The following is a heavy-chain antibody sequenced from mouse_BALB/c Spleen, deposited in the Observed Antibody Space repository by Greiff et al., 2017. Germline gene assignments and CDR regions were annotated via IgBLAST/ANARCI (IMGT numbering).Heavy chain of an antibody. V-gene: IGHV5-12-2*01. Sequence: EVKVVESGGGLVQPGGSLKLSCAASGFTFSSYTMSWVRQTPEKRLEWVAYISNGGGNTYYPDTVKGRFTISRDNAKNTLYLQMSSLKSEDTAMYYCARQGILRGMDYWGQGTSVTVSS. CDR2: ISNGGGNT. J-gene: IGHJ4*01. CDR1: GFTFSSYT. D-gene: IGHD1-1*01. CDR3: ARQGILRGMDY.